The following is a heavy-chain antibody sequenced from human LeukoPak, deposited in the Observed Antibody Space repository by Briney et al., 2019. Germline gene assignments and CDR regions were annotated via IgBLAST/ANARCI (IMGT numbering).Heavy chain of an antibody. CDR1: GGSISSYY. D-gene: IGHD3-10*01. CDR2: INHSGST. Sequence: SETLSLTCTVSGGSISSYYWSWIRQPPGKGLEWIGGINHSGSTNYNPSLKSRVTISVDTSKNQFSLKLSSVTAADTAVYYCARGREGYYGSGSDFDYWGQGTLVTVSS. J-gene: IGHJ4*02. CDR3: ARGREGYYGSGSDFDY. V-gene: IGHV4-34*01.